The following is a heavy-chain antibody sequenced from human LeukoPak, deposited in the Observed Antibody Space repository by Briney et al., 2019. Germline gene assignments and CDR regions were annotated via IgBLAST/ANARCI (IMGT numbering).Heavy chain of an antibody. J-gene: IGHJ4*02. CDR2: IYYSGST. V-gene: IGHV4-30-4*08. Sequence: SQTLSLTCTVSGGSISSGDYYWSWIRQPPGKGLEWIGYIYYSGSTYYNPSLKSRVTISVDTSKNQLSLKLSSVTAADTAVYYCARGDVVWSGYQAGYYFDYWGQGTLVTVSS. D-gene: IGHD3-3*01. CDR1: GGSISSGDYY. CDR3: ARGDVVWSGYQAGYYFDY.